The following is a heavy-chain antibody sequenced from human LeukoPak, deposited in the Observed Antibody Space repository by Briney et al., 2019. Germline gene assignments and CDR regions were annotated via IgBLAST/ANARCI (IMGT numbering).Heavy chain of an antibody. J-gene: IGHJ6*02. CDR2: IKQDGSEK. V-gene: IGHV3-7*01. Sequence: GGSLRLSCAASGFTFSSYWMSWVRQAPGKGLEWVANIKQDGSEKYYVDSVKGRFTISRDNAKNSLYLQMNSLRAEDTAVYYCARVGAYYDFWSGYSNYGMDVWGQGTTVTVSS. CDR3: ARVGAYYDFWSGYSNYGMDV. D-gene: IGHD3-3*01. CDR1: GFTFSSYW.